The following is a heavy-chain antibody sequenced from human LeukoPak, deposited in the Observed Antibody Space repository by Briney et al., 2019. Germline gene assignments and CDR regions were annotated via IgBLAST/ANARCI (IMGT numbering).Heavy chain of an antibody. V-gene: IGHV3-30*18. CDR1: GFTFSDYY. J-gene: IGHJ4*02. Sequence: GGSLRLSCAASGFTFSDYYMSWIRQAPGKGLEWVAVISYDGSNKYYADSVKGRFTISRDNSKNTLYLQMNSLRAEDTAVYYCAKMPRNGDPDYWGQGTLVTVSS. D-gene: IGHD4-17*01. CDR3: AKMPRNGDPDY. CDR2: ISYDGSNK.